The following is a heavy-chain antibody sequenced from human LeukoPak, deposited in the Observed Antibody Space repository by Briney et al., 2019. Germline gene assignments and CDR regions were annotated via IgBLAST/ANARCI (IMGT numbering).Heavy chain of an antibody. CDR2: IYPGDSDT. CDR3: ASAYSGSYFQFDQ. V-gene: IGHV5-51*01. CDR1: GYRFTSYW. Sequence: SGESLKISCKGSGYRFTSYWIGWVRQMPGKGLEWMGIIYPGDSDTRYSPPFKGQVTISADKSISTAYLQWSSLKASDTAMYYCASAYSGSYFQFDQWGQGTLVTVSS. J-gene: IGHJ4*02. D-gene: IGHD1-26*01.